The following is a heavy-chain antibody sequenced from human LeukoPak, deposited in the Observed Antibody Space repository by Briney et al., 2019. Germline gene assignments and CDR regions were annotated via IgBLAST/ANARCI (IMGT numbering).Heavy chain of an antibody. CDR2: INSDGSST. V-gene: IGHV3-74*01. J-gene: IGHJ4*02. CDR3: AKGKLYSSSFLFDY. Sequence: PGGSLRLSCAASGFTFSSYWMHWVHQAPGKGLVWVSRINSDGSSTGYADSVKGRFTISRDNAKNTLYLQMNTLRAEDTAVYYCAKGKLYSSSFLFDYWGQGTLVTVSS. CDR1: GFTFSSYW. D-gene: IGHD6-6*01.